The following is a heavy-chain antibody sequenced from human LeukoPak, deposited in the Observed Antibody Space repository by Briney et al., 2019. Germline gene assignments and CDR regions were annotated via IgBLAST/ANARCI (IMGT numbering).Heavy chain of an antibody. V-gene: IGHV4-39*01. CDR2: IYYSGST. CDR3: ARHGRYFDWLPATDY. Sequence: SETLSLTCTVSGGSISSSSYYWGWIRQPPGKGLEWIGSIYYSGSTYYNPSLKSRVTISVDTSKNQFSLKLSSVTAADTAVYYCARHGRYFDWLPATDYWGQGTLVTVSS. D-gene: IGHD3-9*01. J-gene: IGHJ4*02. CDR1: GGSISSSSYY.